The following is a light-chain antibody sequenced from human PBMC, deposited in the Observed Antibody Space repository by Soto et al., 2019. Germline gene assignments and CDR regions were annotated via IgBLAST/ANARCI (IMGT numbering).Light chain of an antibody. CDR1: QSFSSTY. CDR3: QQYGSSIT. CDR2: GAS. J-gene: IGKJ5*01. Sequence: EIVLKQSPCTLSLSPGERATLSCRASQSFSSTYLAWYQQKPGQAPRLLIYGASSRATGIPDRFSGGGSGTDFTLTISRLEPEDFAVYYCQQYGSSITFGQGTRLEIK. V-gene: IGKV3-20*01.